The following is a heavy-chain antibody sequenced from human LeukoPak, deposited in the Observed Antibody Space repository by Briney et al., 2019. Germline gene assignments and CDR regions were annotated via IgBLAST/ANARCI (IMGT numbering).Heavy chain of an antibody. CDR3: AKQSHYYDSSGYYYYYGMDV. CDR2: ISGSGGST. D-gene: IGHD3-22*01. CDR1: GFTFSSYA. J-gene: IGHJ6*02. Sequence: ETGGSLRLSCAASGFTFSSYAMSWVRQAPGKGLEWFSAISGSGGSTYYADSVKGRFTISRDNSKNTLYLQMNSLRAEDTAVYYCAKQSHYYDSSGYYYYYGMDVWGQGTTVTVSS. V-gene: IGHV3-23*01.